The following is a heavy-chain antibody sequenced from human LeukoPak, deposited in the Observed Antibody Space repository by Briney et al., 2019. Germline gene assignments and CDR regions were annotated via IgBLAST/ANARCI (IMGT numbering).Heavy chain of an antibody. CDR2: INHSGST. V-gene: IGHV4-34*01. D-gene: IGHD3-10*01. CDR1: GGSFSGYY. J-gene: IGHJ3*02. CDR3: ARKLVSTYYYGSGSYRPDAFDI. Sequence: SETLSLTCAVYGGSFSGYYWSWIRQPPGKGLEWIGEINHSGSTNYNPSLKSRVTISVDTSKNQFSLKLSSVTAADTAVYYCARKLVSTYYYGSGSYRPDAFDIWGQGTMVTVSS.